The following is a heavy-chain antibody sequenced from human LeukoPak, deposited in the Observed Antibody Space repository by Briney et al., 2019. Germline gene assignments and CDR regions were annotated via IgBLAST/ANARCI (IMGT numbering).Heavy chain of an antibody. D-gene: IGHD4-11*01. CDR1: GGSISSSSYY. CDR2: IYYSGST. Sequence: NPSETLSLTCTVSGGSISSSSYYWGWIRQPPGKGLEWIGSIYYSGSTYYNPSLKSRVTISVDTSKNQFSLKLSSVTAADTAVYYCARDKSNYVYGNWFDPWGQGTLVTVSS. V-gene: IGHV4-39*07. CDR3: ARDKSNYVYGNWFDP. J-gene: IGHJ5*02.